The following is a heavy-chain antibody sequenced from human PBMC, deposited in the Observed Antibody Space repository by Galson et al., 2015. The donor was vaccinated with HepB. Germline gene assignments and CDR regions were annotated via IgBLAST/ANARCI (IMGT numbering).Heavy chain of an antibody. CDR1: GGSISSYY. CDR2: INHSGST. V-gene: IGHV4-34*01. J-gene: IGHJ4*02. Sequence: ETLSLTCTVSGGSISSYYWSWIRQPPGKGLEWIGEINHSGSTNYNPSLKSRVTISVDTSKNQFSLKLSSVTAADTAVYYCARGEDYYDSSGYCDWGQGTLVTVSS. D-gene: IGHD3-22*01. CDR3: ARGEDYYDSSGYCD.